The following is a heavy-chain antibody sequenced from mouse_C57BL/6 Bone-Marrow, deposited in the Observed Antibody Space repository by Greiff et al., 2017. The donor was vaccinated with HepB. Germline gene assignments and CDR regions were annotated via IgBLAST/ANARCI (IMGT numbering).Heavy chain of an antibody. V-gene: IGHV1-69*01. D-gene: IGHD2-3*01. CDR3: AVYDGYYYYAMDY. J-gene: IGHJ4*01. CDR1: GYTFTSYW. CDR2: IDPSDSYT. Sequence: QVQLQQPGAELVMPGASVKLSCQASGYTFTSYWIHWVKQRPGQGLEWIGEIDPSDSYTNYNQKFKGKSTLTVDKSYSTAYMQLSSLTSEDSAVYSCAVYDGYYYYAMDYWGQGTSVTVSS.